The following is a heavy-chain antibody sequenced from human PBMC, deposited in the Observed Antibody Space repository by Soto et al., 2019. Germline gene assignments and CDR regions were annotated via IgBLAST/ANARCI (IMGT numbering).Heavy chain of an antibody. CDR2: IKQDESEK. CDR3: VRGPYYFDY. J-gene: IGHJ4*02. Sequence: SMRLSSEASGFLFRDSGMGWVCQAPGKGLEWVANIKQDESEKYYVDFVKGRFTISRDNAKNSLYLQMNSLRVEDTAMFYCVRGPYYFDYWGQGTLVTVSS. CDR1: GFLFRDSG. V-gene: IGHV3-7*04.